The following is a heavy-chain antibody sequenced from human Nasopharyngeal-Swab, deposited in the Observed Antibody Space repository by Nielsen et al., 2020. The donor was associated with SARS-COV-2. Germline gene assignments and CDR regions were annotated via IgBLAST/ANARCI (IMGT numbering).Heavy chain of an antibody. CDR3: ARAGPGQEKFDY. CDR1: GFAFGSYG. Sequence: GESLKISCAASGFAFGSYGMHWVRQAPGKGLEWVAILWSNGSFKYYGDSVKGRFTISRDNSKNTLYLQMNNLRAEDTALYYCARAGPGQEKFDYWGQGTLVTVSS. V-gene: IGHV3-33*01. CDR2: LWSNGSFK. J-gene: IGHJ4*02.